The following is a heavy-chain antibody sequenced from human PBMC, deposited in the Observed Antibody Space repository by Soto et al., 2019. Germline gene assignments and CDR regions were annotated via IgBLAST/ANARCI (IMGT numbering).Heavy chain of an antibody. V-gene: IGHV1-18*01. CDR1: CYTFTSYG. CDR2: ISAYNGNT. CDR3: ARGLDRFLEWLLPSYYGMDV. Sequence: SVKVSFKASCYTFTSYGISWVRQAPGQGLEWMGWISAYNGNTNYAQKLQGRVTMTTDTSTSTAYMELRSLRSDDTAVYYCARGLDRFLEWLLPSYYGMDVWGQGTTVTVSS. J-gene: IGHJ6*02. D-gene: IGHD3-3*01.